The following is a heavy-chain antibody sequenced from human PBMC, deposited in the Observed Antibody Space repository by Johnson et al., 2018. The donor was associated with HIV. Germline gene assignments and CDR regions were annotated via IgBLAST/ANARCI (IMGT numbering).Heavy chain of an antibody. Sequence: QMLLVESGGGLVKPGGSLRLSCAASGFIFSSYAMHWVRQAPGEGLEWVAVISYDGNKTYYADSVRGLTISRDNSKNTLYLQLSSLRSEDTAVYYCARDSGVPGNDAFDIWGQGTMVTVSS. CDR1: GFIFSSYA. J-gene: IGHJ3*02. CDR2: ISYDGNKT. D-gene: IGHD3-10*01. V-gene: IGHV3-30*04. CDR3: ARDSGVPGNDAFDI.